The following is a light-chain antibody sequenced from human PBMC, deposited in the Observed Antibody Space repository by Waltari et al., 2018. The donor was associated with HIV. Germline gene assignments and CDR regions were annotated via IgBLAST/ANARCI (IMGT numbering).Light chain of an antibody. CDR1: SSDVGGYNY. V-gene: IGLV2-14*01. CDR2: EVT. J-gene: IGLJ2*01. CDR3: SSYTSSSTRV. Sequence: QAALTQPASVSGSPGQSLTISCTGTSSDVGGYNYVSWYQQRPGKGPTLIIYEVTNRPSGVSDRFSGSKSGNTASLTISGLQTEDEADYYCSSYTSSSTRVFGGGTKLTVL.